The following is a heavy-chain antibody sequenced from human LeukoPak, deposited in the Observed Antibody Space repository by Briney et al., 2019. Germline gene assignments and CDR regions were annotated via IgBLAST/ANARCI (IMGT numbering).Heavy chain of an antibody. CDR3: ARWGYDSSGSYWDD. Sequence: GGSLRLSCSASGFSVNSNYMTWGRQAPGKGLEWVSLIYSISDTYYADSVKGRFTISRDNSKNIVFLQMNSLRAEDSAVSSCARWGYDSSGSYWDDWGQGTRVTVSS. D-gene: IGHD3-22*01. V-gene: IGHV3-53*01. J-gene: IGHJ4*02. CDR1: GFSVNSNY. CDR2: IYSISDT.